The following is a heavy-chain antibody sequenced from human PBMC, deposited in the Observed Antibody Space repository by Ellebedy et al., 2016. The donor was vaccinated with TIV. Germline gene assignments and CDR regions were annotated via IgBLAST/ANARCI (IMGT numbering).Heavy chain of an antibody. CDR1: GYTVTKYY. CDR3: ARKYYFDY. Sequence: ASVKVSCKAFGYTVTKYYVHWVRQAPGQGLEWVGIIDPSGGSTTYAQKFQGRVTMTSDTSTNTVYMELSSLRSVDTAIYYCARKYYFDYWGQGTLVTVSS. J-gene: IGHJ4*02. V-gene: IGHV1-46*01. CDR2: IDPSGGST.